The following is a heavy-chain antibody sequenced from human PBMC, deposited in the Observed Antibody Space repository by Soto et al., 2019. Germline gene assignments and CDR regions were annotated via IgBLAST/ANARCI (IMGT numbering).Heavy chain of an antibody. CDR1: GGSISGSNW. CDR2: IYHSGST. D-gene: IGHD6-13*01. Sequence: PSETLSLTCAVSGGSISGSNWWSWVRQPPGKGLEWIGEIYHSGSTNYNPSLKSRVTISVDKSKNQFSLKLNSVTAADTAVYYCARDRPIAAAGNYYYYGMDVWGQGTTVS. V-gene: IGHV4-4*02. J-gene: IGHJ6*02. CDR3: ARDRPIAAAGNYYYYGMDV.